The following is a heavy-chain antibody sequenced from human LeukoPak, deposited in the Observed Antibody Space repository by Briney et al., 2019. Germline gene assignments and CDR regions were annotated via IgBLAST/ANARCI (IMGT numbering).Heavy chain of an antibody. CDR3: ARQSFVVPAATHMDV. J-gene: IGHJ6*03. CDR2: IHPDDSDT. CDR1: GYSFTTYW. D-gene: IGHD2-2*01. V-gene: IGHV5-51*01. Sequence: GESLKISCKGFGYSFTTYWIAWVRQMPGKGLEFMGIIHPDDSDTRYSPSFQGQVTISADKSITTAYLQWSSLKTSDTAIYYCARQSFVVPAATHMDVWGKGTTVTVSS.